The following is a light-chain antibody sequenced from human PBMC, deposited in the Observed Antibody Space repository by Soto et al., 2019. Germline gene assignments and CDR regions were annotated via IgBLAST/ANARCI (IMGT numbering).Light chain of an antibody. CDR1: QTVSLTY. Sequence: PGESATLSCRASQTVSLTYLTWYQQKPGQAPRLLMFRTSSRASGFPARFSGSGSGTDFTLTISRLEPEDFAVYYCQDFAYPQWTFGQGTRLEIK. J-gene: IGKJ5*01. CDR3: QDFAYPQWT. CDR2: RTS. V-gene: IGKV3-20*01.